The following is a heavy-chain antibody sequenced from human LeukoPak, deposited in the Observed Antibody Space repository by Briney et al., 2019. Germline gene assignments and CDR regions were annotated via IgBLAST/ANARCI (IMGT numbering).Heavy chain of an antibody. Sequence: GRSLSLSCAASGFTFGSYGMHWVRQAPGKGLEWVAVISYDGSNKYYADSVKGRFTISRDNSKNTLYLQMNSLRAEDTAVYYCAKGGSYYEIPFDYWGQGTLVTVSS. D-gene: IGHD1-26*01. CDR3: AKGGSYYEIPFDY. V-gene: IGHV3-30*18. CDR1: GFTFGSYG. CDR2: ISYDGSNK. J-gene: IGHJ4*02.